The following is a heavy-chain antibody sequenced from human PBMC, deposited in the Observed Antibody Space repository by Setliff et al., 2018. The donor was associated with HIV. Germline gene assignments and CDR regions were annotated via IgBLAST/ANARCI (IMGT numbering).Heavy chain of an antibody. CDR1: GGSVNDFY. D-gene: IGHD2-21*02. V-gene: IGHV4-4*09. CDR3: ATLDHSGGNFLAY. Sequence: KTSETLSLICTVSGGSVNDFYCNWIRQPPGKGPEWIGYIHSSGSTIYNPSLKSRITISLDMSKEQFSLELSSATAADTAVYYCATLDHSGGNFLAYWGQGSLVTVSS. J-gene: IGHJ4*02. CDR2: IHSSGST.